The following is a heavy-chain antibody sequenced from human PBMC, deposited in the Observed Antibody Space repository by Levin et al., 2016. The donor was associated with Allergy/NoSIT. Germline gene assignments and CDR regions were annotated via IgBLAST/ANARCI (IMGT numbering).Heavy chain of an antibody. J-gene: IGHJ4*02. CDR1: GFTFSDYE. D-gene: IGHD5-24*01. Sequence: GESLKISCTASGFTFSDYEMIWVRQAPGKGLEYISYISSSGDIAYYADSVKGRFTISRDNTRNSLYLQMNSLRADDAAVYYCARDARHNGYNWGYYFDFWGQGTLVTVSS. CDR3: ARDARHNGYNWGYYFDF. CDR2: ISSSGDIA. V-gene: IGHV3-48*03.